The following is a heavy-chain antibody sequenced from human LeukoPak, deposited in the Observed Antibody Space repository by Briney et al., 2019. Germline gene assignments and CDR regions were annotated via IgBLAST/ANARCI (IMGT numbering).Heavy chain of an antibody. Sequence: SGTLSLTCAVSGGSISTYYWSWIRQPPGKGLEWIGYIYYTGSTSYNPSLKSRVTMSLDASKNQFSLELNSVTPADTAVYYCARGGNYWPQWWFDPWGRGTLVSVSS. J-gene: IGHJ5*02. CDR1: GGSISTYY. D-gene: IGHD1-26*01. V-gene: IGHV4-59*01. CDR3: ARGGNYWPQWWFDP. CDR2: IYYTGST.